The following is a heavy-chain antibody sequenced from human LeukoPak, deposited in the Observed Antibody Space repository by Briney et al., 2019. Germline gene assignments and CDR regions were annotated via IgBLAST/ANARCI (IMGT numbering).Heavy chain of an antibody. CDR1: GFTFSSYD. CDR2: IGTAGDT. J-gene: IGHJ4*02. V-gene: IGHV3-13*01. D-gene: IGHD1-7*01. Sequence: GGSLRLSCAASGFTFSSYDMHWVRQATGKGMEWVSAIGTAGDTYYSGSVQGRFTISRENAKNTLYLQMNSLRAGDTAVYYCARGRGNWNYRYFDYWGQGTLVTVSS. CDR3: ARGRGNWNYRYFDY.